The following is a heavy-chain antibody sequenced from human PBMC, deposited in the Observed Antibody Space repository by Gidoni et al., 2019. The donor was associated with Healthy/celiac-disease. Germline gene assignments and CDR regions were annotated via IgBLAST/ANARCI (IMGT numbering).Heavy chain of an antibody. CDR1: GFPLDDYA. CDR3: AKGGSTMVRGEIYYYYYYYMDV. D-gene: IGHD3-10*01. Sequence: EVQLVESGGGLVQPGRSLRLSCAASGFPLDDYAMHWVRQAPGKGLEWVSGISWNSGSIGYADSVKGRFTISRDNAKNSLYLQMNSLRAEDTALYYCAKGGSTMVRGEIYYYYYYYMDVWGKGTTVTVSS. J-gene: IGHJ6*03. CDR2: ISWNSGSI. V-gene: IGHV3-9*01.